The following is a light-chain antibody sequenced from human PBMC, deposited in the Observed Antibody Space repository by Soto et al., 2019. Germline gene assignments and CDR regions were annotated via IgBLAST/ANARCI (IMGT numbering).Light chain of an antibody. CDR1: QSVSSSY. J-gene: IGKJ1*01. Sequence: EIVLTQSPGTLSLSPGERDTLSCRASQSVSSSYLAWYQQKPGQAPRLLIYGASSRATGIPDRFSGSGSGTDFTLTIIRLEPEDFAVYYCQQYGSSRRTFGKETEVDIK. V-gene: IGKV3-20*01. CDR3: QQYGSSRRT. CDR2: GAS.